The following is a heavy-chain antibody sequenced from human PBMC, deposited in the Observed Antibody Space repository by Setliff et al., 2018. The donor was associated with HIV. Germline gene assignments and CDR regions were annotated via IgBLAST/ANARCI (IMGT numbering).Heavy chain of an antibody. CDR2: ISAYNGYT. J-gene: IGHJ3*02. D-gene: IGHD4-17*01. V-gene: IGHV1-18*01. CDR1: GYTFTSYG. Sequence: GASVKVSCKASGYTFTSYGITWVRQAPGQGLEWMGWISAYNGYTNYAQKLQGRVTMTTDTSTSTAYMELRSLRVGDTAIYHCAKFFSVTPPAGAFDIWGQGTMVTV. CDR3: AKFFSVTPPAGAFDI.